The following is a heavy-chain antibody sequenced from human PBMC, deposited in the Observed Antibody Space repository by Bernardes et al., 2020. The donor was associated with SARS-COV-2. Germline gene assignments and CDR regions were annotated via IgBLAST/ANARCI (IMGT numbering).Heavy chain of an antibody. D-gene: IGHD6-13*01. Sequence: EPQSLAWGVYGGSCRGYCWSWIRQTPGKGLEWCGAINHSGNINYNPSLKGRLTISVDKSRNQFSLRLIAVTAADTAVYYCATGGQQAPNNWFAPWGQGTLVTVSS. CDR1: GGSCRGYC. CDR2: INHSGNI. V-gene: IGHV4-34*01. J-gene: IGHJ5*02. CDR3: ATGGQQAPNNWFAP.